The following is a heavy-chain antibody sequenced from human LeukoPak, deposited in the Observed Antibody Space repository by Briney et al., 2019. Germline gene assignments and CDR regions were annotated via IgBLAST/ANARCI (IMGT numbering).Heavy chain of an antibody. J-gene: IGHJ4*02. Sequence: GGSLRLSCAASGFTFSSYGMHWVRQAPGKGLEWVAVISYDGSNKYYADSVKGRFTISRDNSKNTLYLQMNSLRTEDTALYYCASGGDYVGIAATFRYWGQGSLVTVSS. CDR1: GFTFSSYG. CDR2: ISYDGSNK. D-gene: IGHD4-23*01. CDR3: ASGGDYVGIAATFRY. V-gene: IGHV3-30*03.